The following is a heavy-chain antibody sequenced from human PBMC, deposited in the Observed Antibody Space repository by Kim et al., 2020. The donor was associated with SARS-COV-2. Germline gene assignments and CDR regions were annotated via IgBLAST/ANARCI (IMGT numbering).Heavy chain of an antibody. CDR3: AKDTVAGTHPYFDY. J-gene: IGHJ4*02. D-gene: IGHD6-19*01. Sequence: ADSVKGRFTISRDNSKTTLYLQMNSRRAEDPAVYYCAKDTVAGTHPYFDYWGQGTLVTVSS. V-gene: IGHV3-23*01.